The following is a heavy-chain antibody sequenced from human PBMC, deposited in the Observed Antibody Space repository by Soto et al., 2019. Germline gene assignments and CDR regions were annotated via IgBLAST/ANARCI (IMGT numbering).Heavy chain of an antibody. Sequence: QVQLVQSGAEVKKPGSSVKVSCKASGGTFSSYTISWARQAPGQGLEWMGRIIPILGIANYAQKFQGRVTITADKSTSTAYMELSSLRSEDTAVYYCARDGSVGYCSSTSCPNWFDLWGQGTLVTVSS. D-gene: IGHD2-2*01. CDR3: ARDGSVGYCSSTSCPNWFDL. J-gene: IGHJ5*02. CDR2: IIPILGIA. CDR1: GGTFSSYT. V-gene: IGHV1-69*08.